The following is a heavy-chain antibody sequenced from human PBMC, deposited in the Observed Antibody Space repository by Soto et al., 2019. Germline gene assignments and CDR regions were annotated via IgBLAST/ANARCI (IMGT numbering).Heavy chain of an antibody. J-gene: IGHJ4*02. V-gene: IGHV4-59*01. CDR2: IYYSGST. CDR1: GGSISSYY. D-gene: IGHD3-9*01. CDR3: ARHRAFDRLLFDY. Sequence: SETLSLTCSVSGGSISSYYWSWIRQPPGKGLEWIGYIYYSGSTNYNPSLKSRVTISVDTSKNQFSLKLSSVTAADTAVYYCARHRAFDRLLFDYWGQGTLVTVSS.